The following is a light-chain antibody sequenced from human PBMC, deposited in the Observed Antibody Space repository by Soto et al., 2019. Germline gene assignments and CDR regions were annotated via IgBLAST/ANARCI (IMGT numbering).Light chain of an antibody. CDR2: SAS. J-gene: IGKJ2*03. Sequence: EIVMTQSPATLSVSPGERVTLSCRASRAISNLLAWYQQKPGQAPRLLIYSASTRATGFPARFSGSGSGTEFTLTISSLQSEDFAVYYCQQTYSTLNSFGQGTKLEIK. V-gene: IGKV3-15*01. CDR1: RAISNL. CDR3: QQTYSTLNS.